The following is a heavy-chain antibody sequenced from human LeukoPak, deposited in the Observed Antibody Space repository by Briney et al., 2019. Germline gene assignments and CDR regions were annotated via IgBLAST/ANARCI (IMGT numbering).Heavy chain of an antibody. J-gene: IGHJ5*02. CDR3: AREAIQPVGQNWFDP. Sequence: PSETLSLTCTVSGGSISSYYWSWIRQPPGKGLEWIGYIYYSGSTNYNPSLKSRVTISVDTSKNQFSLKLSSVTAADTAVYYCAREAIQPVGQNWFDPWGQGTLVTVSS. V-gene: IGHV4-59*01. D-gene: IGHD5-18*01. CDR2: IYYSGST. CDR1: GGSISSYY.